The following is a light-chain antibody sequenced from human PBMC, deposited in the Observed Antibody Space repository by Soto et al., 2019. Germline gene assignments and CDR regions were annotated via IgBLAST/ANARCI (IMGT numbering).Light chain of an antibody. Sequence: SYELTQPPSVSVAPGKTARISCGGNNIGSISVHWYQRKPGHAPVLVIYSDPDMPSVSPERFAGYNSGKTATLSISRVEAEDEADYYCQVWDSSSAHVVFGGGTKVTVL. CDR1: NIGSIS. J-gene: IGLJ2*01. V-gene: IGLV3-21*04. CDR2: SDP. CDR3: QVWDSSSAHVV.